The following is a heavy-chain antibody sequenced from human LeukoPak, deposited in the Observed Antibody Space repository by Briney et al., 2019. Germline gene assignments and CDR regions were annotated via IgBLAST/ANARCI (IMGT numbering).Heavy chain of an antibody. CDR1: GFTFSTFW. V-gene: IGHV3-21*06. D-gene: IGHD1-1*01. J-gene: IGHJ6*03. CDR2: ISSSGTYI. CDR3: ASAPTRDLDYYHYCMDV. Sequence: GGSLRLSCAPSGFTFSTFWMHWVRQAPGKGLVWVSSISSSGTYIYYADSVEGRLTISRDKAKNSLYLQMNSLTADDTAVYFCASAPTRDLDYYHYCMDVWGKGTTVTVSS.